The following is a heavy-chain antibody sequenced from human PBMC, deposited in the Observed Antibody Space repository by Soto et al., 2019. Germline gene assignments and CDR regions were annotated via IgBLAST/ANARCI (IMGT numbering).Heavy chain of an antibody. CDR2: IYYSGST. V-gene: IGHV4-39*01. D-gene: IGHD3-10*01. CDR3: ARIYYYGSGSYYNLFFDY. Sequence: SETLSLTCTVSGGSISSSSYYWGWIRQPPGKGLEWIGSIYYSGSTYYNPSLKSRVTISVDTSKNQFSLKLSSVTAADTAVYYCARIYYYGSGSYYNLFFDYWGQGTLVTVSS. CDR1: GGSISSSSYY. J-gene: IGHJ4*02.